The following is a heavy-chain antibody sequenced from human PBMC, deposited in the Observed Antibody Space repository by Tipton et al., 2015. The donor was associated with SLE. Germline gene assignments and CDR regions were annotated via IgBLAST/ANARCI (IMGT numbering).Heavy chain of an antibody. CDR1: GITFEEYG. CDR2: IFWNSVII. D-gene: IGHD3-10*01. Sequence: RSLRLSCAVSGITFEEYGLHWVRQAPGKGLEWVSGIFWNSVIIGYADSVKGRFIISRDNVKNSLFLQMNTLRVEDTALYYCAKETESFGSGRYGVYGMDIWGQGTTVTVSS. V-gene: IGHV3-9*01. CDR3: AKETESFGSGRYGVYGMDI. J-gene: IGHJ6*02.